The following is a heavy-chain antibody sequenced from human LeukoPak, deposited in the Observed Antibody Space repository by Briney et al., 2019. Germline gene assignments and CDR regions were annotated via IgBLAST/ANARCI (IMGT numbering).Heavy chain of an antibody. D-gene: IGHD6-13*01. J-gene: IGHJ4*02. CDR3: GRVIAGAIDY. CDR2: INLDGSER. V-gene: IGHV3-7*01. CDR1: GFTFSGHS. Sequence: GGSLRLSCAASGFTFSGHSMTWVRQAPGKGLEWVANINLDGSERFYVDFVKGRFTISIDNAENSMYLQMNSLGAEDTAVYYCGRVIAGAIDYWGKGTLVTVSS.